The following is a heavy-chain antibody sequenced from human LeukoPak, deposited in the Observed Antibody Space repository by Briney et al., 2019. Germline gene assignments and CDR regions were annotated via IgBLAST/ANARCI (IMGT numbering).Heavy chain of an antibody. CDR1: GFTFSSYA. J-gene: IGHJ4*02. D-gene: IGHD4-23*01. CDR2: ISGSGGST. V-gene: IGHV3-23*01. CDR3: AKPSVGRRDSGGDY. Sequence: PGASLRLSCAASGFTFSSYAISWVRQAPGKGLEWVSAISGSGGSTYYADSVKGRFTISRDNSKNTLYLQMNSLRAEDTAVYYCAKPSVGRRDSGGDYWGQGTLVTVSS.